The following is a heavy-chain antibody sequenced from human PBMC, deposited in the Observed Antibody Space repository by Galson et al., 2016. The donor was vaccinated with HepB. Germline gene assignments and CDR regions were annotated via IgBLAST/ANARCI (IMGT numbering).Heavy chain of an antibody. V-gene: IGHV1-8*01. CDR3: ARNFGDYIDY. D-gene: IGHD3-10*01. J-gene: IGHJ4*02. CDR1: GYTFTTYD. Sequence: SVKVSCKASGYTFTTYDVNWVRQAPGQGLEWMGWMNPKTGNTGYAQIFQGRVTMTRDTSMSTAYMELFSLRSADTAVYYCARNFGDYIDYWGQGTLVTVSS. CDR2: MNPKTGNT.